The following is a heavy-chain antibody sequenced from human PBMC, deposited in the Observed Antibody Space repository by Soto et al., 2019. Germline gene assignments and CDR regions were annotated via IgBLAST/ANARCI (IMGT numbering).Heavy chain of an antibody. V-gene: IGHV3-33*01. CDR2: IWYDGSNK. Sequence: GGSLRLSCAASGFTFSSYGMHWVRQAPGKGLEWVAVIWYDGSNKYYADSVKGRFTISRDNSKNTLYLQMNSLRAEDTAVYYCARDQPRQVADSSGSDYYGMDVWGQGTTVTVSS. J-gene: IGHJ6*02. CDR1: GFTFSSYG. CDR3: ARDQPRQVADSSGSDYYGMDV. D-gene: IGHD3-22*01.